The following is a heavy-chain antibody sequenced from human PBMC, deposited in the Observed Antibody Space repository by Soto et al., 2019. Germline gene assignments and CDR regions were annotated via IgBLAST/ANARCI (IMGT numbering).Heavy chain of an antibody. V-gene: IGHV4-34*01. Sequence: QVQLQQWGAGLLKPSETLSLTCAVYGGSFSGYYWSWIRQPPGKGLEWIGEINHSGSTNYNPSLKSRGTISVDTSKNQFSLKLSSVTAADTAVYYWARGPFAAAAGTNWGQGTLVTVSS. CDR2: INHSGST. CDR1: GGSFSGYY. J-gene: IGHJ4*02. CDR3: ARGPFAAAAGTN. D-gene: IGHD6-13*01.